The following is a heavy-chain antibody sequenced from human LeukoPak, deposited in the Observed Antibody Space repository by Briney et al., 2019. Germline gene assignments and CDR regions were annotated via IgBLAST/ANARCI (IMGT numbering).Heavy chain of an antibody. D-gene: IGHD2-2*01. CDR2: ISAYNGNT. V-gene: IGHV1-18*01. CDR3: ARVGDIVVVPESNWFDP. Sequence: ASVKVSCKASGYTFTSYGISWVRQAPGQGLEWMGWISAYNGNTNYAQKLQGRVTMTTDTSTSTAYMELRSLRSDDTAVYYCARVGDIVVVPESNWFDPWGQGTLVTVSS. CDR1: GYTFTSYG. J-gene: IGHJ5*02.